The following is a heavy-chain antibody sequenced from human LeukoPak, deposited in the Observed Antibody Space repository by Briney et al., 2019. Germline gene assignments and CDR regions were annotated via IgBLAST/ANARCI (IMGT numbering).Heavy chain of an antibody. D-gene: IGHD3-22*01. CDR1: GFTFSSYS. V-gene: IGHV3-21*01. CDR2: ISSSSSYI. Sequence: GGSLRLSCAASGFTFSSYSMNWVRQAPGKWLEWVSSISSSSSYIYYADSVKGRFTISRDNAKNSLYLQMNSLRAEDTAVYYCARDSSGYHSYFGYWGQGTLVTVSS. CDR3: ARDSSGYHSYFGY. J-gene: IGHJ4*02.